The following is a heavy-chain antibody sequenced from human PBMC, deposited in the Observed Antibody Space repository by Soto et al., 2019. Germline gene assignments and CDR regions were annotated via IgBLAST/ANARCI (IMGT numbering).Heavy chain of an antibody. J-gene: IGHJ6*02. CDR1: GFTFGDYA. D-gene: IGHD2-8*01. CDR3: TRDEDIVLMVYAIGRMLMDV. Sequence: PGGSLRLSCTASGFTFGDYAMSWFRQAPGKGLEWVGFIRSKAYGGTTEYAASVKGRFTISRDDSKSIAYLQMNSLKTEDTAVYYCTRDEDIVLMVYAIGRMLMDVWGQGTTVTVSS. V-gene: IGHV3-49*03. CDR2: IRSKAYGGTT.